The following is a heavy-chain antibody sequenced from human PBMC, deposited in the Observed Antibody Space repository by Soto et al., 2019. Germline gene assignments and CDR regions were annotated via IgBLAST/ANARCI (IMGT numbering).Heavy chain of an antibody. CDR3: ARGLAAAGFYYYYMDV. CDR2: IYYSGST. CDR1: GGSISSGGYY. Sequence: QVQLQESGPGLVKPSQTLSLTCTVSGGSISSGGYYWSWIRQHPGKGLEWIGYIYYSGSTYYNPSLKSRVTISVDTSKNQFSRKLSSVTAADTAVYYCARGLAAAGFYYYYMDVWGKGTTVTVSS. J-gene: IGHJ6*03. D-gene: IGHD6-13*01. V-gene: IGHV4-31*03.